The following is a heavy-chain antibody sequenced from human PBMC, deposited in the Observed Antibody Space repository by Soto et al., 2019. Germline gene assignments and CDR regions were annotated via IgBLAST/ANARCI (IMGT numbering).Heavy chain of an antibody. D-gene: IGHD2-15*01. CDR1: GGSISSGGYY. CDR2: IYYSGST. CDR3: ARLVVVAPVANV. V-gene: IGHV4-31*03. J-gene: IGHJ4*02. Sequence: SETLSLTCTVSGGSISSGGYYWSWIRQHPGKGLEWIGYIYYSGSTYYNPSLKSRVTISVDTSKKQFSLKLDSATAADTAVYYCARLVVVAPVANVWGQGTLVTVSS.